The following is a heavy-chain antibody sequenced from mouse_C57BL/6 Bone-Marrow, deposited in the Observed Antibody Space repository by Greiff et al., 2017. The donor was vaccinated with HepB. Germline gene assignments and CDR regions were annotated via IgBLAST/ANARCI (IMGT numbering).Heavy chain of an antibody. CDR3: TGETTFFDY. CDR2: IDPENGDT. Sequence: EVKLVESGAELVRPGASVKLSCTASGFNIKDDYMHWVKQRPEQGLEWIGWIDPENGDTEYASKFQGKATITADTSSNTAYLQLSSLTSEDTAVYYCTGETTFFDYWGQGTTLTVSS. CDR1: GFNIKDDY. J-gene: IGHJ2*01. V-gene: IGHV14-4*01. D-gene: IGHD2-12*01.